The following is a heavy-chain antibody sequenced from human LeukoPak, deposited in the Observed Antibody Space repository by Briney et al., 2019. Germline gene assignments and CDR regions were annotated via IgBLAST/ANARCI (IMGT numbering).Heavy chain of an antibody. V-gene: IGHV3-23*05. CDR1: GFRFSSYA. Sequence: GGSLRLSCAASGFRFSSYAMSWVRQVPGEGLEWVAGIDISGSYTWYADSVRGRFTISRDNSRSTLDLQMNSLRVEDTAVYYCAKGSAAGRPYYFDYWGQGTLGAVSS. CDR3: AKGSAAGRPYYFDY. CDR2: IDISGSYT. D-gene: IGHD6-6*01. J-gene: IGHJ4*02.